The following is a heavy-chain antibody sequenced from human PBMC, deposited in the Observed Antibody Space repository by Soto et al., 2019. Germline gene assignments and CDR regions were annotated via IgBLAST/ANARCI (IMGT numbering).Heavy chain of an antibody. J-gene: IGHJ3*02. Sequence: QVQLQESGPGLVKPSVTLSLTCTVSGGSISSYYWSWIRQPPGKGLEWIGDIYYSGSTNYNPSLKSRVTISVDTSKNQFSLKLSSVTAADTAVYYCARRYGLSAFDIWVQGTMVTVSS. CDR2: IYYSGST. D-gene: IGHD3-10*01. CDR3: ARRYGLSAFDI. CDR1: GGSISSYY. V-gene: IGHV4-59*08.